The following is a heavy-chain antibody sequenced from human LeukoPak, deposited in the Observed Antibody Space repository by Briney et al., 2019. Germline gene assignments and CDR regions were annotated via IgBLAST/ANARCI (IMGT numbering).Heavy chain of an antibody. CDR2: INHSGST. D-gene: IGHD2-21*02. CDR1: GGSFSGYY. J-gene: IGHJ5*02. V-gene: IGHV4-34*01. Sequence: SETLSLTCAVYGGSFSGYYWSWIRQPPGKGLEWIGEINHSGSTNYNPSLESRVTISVDTSKNQFSLKLSSVTAADTAVYYCASYGDYSWFDPWGQGTLVTVSS. CDR3: ASYGDYSWFDP.